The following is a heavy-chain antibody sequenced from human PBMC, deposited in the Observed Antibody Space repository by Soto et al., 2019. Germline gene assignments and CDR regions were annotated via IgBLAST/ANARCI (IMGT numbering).Heavy chain of an antibody. CDR3: ARDRGWLTFDS. D-gene: IGHD6-19*01. CDR2: INGDGGEK. V-gene: IGHV3-7*01. CDR1: GFTFSSYW. J-gene: IGHJ4*02. Sequence: GGSLRLSCADSGFTFSSYWMSWVRQAPGKGLERVANINGDGGEKYYVDSVKGRFTISRDNAKNSLYLLMNSLRAEDTAVYYCARDRGWLTFDSWGEGTLVTVS.